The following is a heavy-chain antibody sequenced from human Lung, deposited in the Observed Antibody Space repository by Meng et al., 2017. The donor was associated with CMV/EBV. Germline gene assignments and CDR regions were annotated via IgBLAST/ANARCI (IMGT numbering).Heavy chain of an antibody. CDR3: WRKPRYSSGFYDY. CDR2: ISSSSSSI. Sequence: GASLKISCAASGFILSRHSMNWVRQAPGKGLEWVSSISSSSSSIYYADSVKGRFTVSSDNAKNSLYLQIDSLRVDDTAVYYCWRKPRYSSGFYDYWGQGTLVTVSS. CDR1: GFILSRHS. J-gene: IGHJ4*02. D-gene: IGHD6-19*01. V-gene: IGHV3-21*01.